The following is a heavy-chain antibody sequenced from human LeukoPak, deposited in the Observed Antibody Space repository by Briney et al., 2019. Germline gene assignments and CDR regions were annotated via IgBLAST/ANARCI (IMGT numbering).Heavy chain of an antibody. V-gene: IGHV3-49*04. CDR3: TVGSLEWLFFDDGMDV. J-gene: IGHJ6*02. CDR1: GFTFGDYA. D-gene: IGHD3-3*01. Sequence: GGSLRLSCTASGFTFGDYAMSWVRQAPGKGLEWVGFIRSKAYGGTTEYAASVKGRFTISRDDSKSIAYLQMNSLKTEDTAVYYCTVGSLEWLFFDDGMDVWGQGTTVTVSS. CDR2: IRSKAYGGTT.